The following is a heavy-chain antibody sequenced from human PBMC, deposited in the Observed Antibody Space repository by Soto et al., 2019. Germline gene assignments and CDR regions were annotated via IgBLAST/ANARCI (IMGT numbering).Heavy chain of an antibody. V-gene: IGHV1-46*01. CDR3: ARDKRFLSDPPVGPTYYYYYYGMDV. CDR1: GYTFTSYY. D-gene: IGHD3-3*01. CDR2: INPSGGST. Sequence: GASVKVSCKASGYTFTSYYMHWVRQAPGQGLEWMGIINPSGGSTSYAQKFQGRVTMTRDTSTSTVYMELSSLRSEDTAVYYCARDKRFLSDPPVGPTYYYYYYGMDVWGQGTTVTVSS. J-gene: IGHJ6*02.